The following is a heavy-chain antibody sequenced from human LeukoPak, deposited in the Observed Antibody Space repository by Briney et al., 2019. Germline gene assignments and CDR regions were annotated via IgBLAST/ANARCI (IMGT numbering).Heavy chain of an antibody. CDR3: ARGPRYCSSTSCYATYNWFDP. Sequence: ASVKVSCKASGYTFTSYDINWVRQATGQGLEWMGWMNPNSGNTGYAQKFQGRVTITRNTSISTAYMELSSLRSEDTAVCYCARGPRYCSSTSCYATYNWFDPWGQGTLVTVSS. V-gene: IGHV1-8*01. J-gene: IGHJ5*02. CDR2: MNPNSGNT. CDR1: GYTFTSYD. D-gene: IGHD2-2*01.